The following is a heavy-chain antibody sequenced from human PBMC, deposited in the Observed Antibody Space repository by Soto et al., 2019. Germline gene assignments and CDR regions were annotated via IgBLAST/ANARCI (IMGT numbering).Heavy chain of an antibody. CDR2: IWYDGSNK. CDR1: GFTFSSYG. J-gene: IGHJ3*02. CDR3: ARQSLAAAGKYYAFDI. Sequence: QVQLVESGGGVVQPGRSLRLSCAASGFTFSSYGMHWVRQAPGKGLEWVAVIWYDGSNKYYADSVKGRFTISRDNSKNTLYLQMNSLRAEDTAVYYCARQSLAAAGKYYAFDIWGQGTMVTVSS. V-gene: IGHV3-33*01. D-gene: IGHD6-13*01.